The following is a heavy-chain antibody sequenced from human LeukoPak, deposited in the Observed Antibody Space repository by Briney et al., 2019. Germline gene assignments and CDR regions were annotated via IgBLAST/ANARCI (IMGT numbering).Heavy chain of an antibody. J-gene: IGHJ4*02. D-gene: IGHD3-22*01. CDR2: INHSGST. CDR1: GGSFSGYY. V-gene: IGHV4-34*01. CDR3: ASGYYDSSGYYSLFDY. Sequence: TSETLSLTCAVYGGSFSGYYWTWIRQPPGRGLEWIGEINHSGSTNYNPSLKSRVTISVDTSKSQFSLKLSSVTAADTAVYYCASGYYDSSGYYSLFDYWGQGTLVTVSS.